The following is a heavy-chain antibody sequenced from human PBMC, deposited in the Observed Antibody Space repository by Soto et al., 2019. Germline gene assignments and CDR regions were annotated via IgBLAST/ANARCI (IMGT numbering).Heavy chain of an antibody. D-gene: IGHD7-27*01. CDR3: ARGPSGDKVDY. V-gene: IGHV4-30-4*01. Sequence: SETLSLTCTVSGGSISSHDPCWSWIRQSPGRGLEWIGHIYDGGSTYSNPSLRSRVSISVDTSKTQFSLDLSSVTDADTAVYYCARGPSGDKVDYWGQGALVTVSS. J-gene: IGHJ4*02. CDR2: IYDGGST. CDR1: GGSISSHDPC.